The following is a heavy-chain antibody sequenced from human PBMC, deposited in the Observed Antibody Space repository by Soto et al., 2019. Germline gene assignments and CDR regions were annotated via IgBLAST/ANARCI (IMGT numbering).Heavy chain of an antibody. J-gene: IGHJ5*02. CDR1: GYTFSSYS. D-gene: IGHD3-10*01. V-gene: IGHV3-48*02. CDR2: ISSSSSTI. CDR3: AKLPMLRGADNYVAP. Sequence: EVQLVESGGGLVQPGGSLRLSCVGSGYTFSSYSMSWVRQAPGKGLEWIALISSSSSTITYADSVKGRFTISRDNAKNSSFLQMTSLRHEDTAINYFAKLPMLRGADNYVAPWGQETLVTVPS.